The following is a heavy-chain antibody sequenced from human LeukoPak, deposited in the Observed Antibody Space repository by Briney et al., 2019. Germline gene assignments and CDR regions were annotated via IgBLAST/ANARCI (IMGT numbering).Heavy chain of an antibody. CDR2: ISSSSSTI. J-gene: IGHJ5*02. Sequence: GGSLRLSCAASGFTFSSYSMNWVRQAPGKGLEWVSYISSSSSTIYYADSVKGRFTISRDNSKNTLYLQMNSLRAEDTAVYYCARGSYTGFDPWGQGTLVTVSS. V-gene: IGHV3-48*01. D-gene: IGHD1-26*01. CDR3: ARGSYTGFDP. CDR1: GFTFSSYS.